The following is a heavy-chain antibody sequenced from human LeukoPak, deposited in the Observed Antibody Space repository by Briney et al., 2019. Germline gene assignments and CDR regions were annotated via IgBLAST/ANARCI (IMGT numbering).Heavy chain of an antibody. CDR2: MNPNSGNT. CDR1: GYTFTSYD. CDR3: SRGGYYYDSSGYYPIFDY. D-gene: IGHD3-22*01. J-gene: IGHJ4*02. Sequence: ASVRVSCKASGYTFTSYDINWVRQAPGQGLEWMGWMNPNSGNTVYAQKFQGRVTITRNTSISTAYMELSTLRSEDTAVYYCSRGGYYYDSSGYYPIFDYWGQGTLVTVSS. V-gene: IGHV1-8*03.